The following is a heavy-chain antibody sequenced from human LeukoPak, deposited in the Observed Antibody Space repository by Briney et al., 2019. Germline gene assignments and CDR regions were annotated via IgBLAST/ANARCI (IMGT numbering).Heavy chain of an antibody. CDR1: GFTVSNKY. CDR3: AKVRRSVAYDY. J-gene: IGHJ4*02. CDR2: IYSGGDT. V-gene: IGHV3-66*01. Sequence: GGSLRLSCAASGFTVSNKYINWVRQAPGKGLEWVSVIYSGGDTYYADSVKGRFTISREDAENSVYLQMNNLRVEDTAIYYCAKVRRSVAYDYWGRGTLVTVSS.